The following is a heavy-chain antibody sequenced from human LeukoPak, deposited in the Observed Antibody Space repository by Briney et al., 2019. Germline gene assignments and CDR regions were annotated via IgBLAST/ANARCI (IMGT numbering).Heavy chain of an antibody. Sequence: GGSLRLSCAASGFTFSSYGMHWVRQAPGKGLEWVAVISYDGSNKYYADSVKGRFTISRDNSKNTLYLQMNSLRAEDTAVYYCAREGSVLRFLEWSMLHNGMDVWGQGTTVTVSS. V-gene: IGHV3-30*03. CDR1: GFTFSSYG. D-gene: IGHD3-3*01. CDR2: ISYDGSNK. J-gene: IGHJ6*02. CDR3: AREGSVLRFLEWSMLHNGMDV.